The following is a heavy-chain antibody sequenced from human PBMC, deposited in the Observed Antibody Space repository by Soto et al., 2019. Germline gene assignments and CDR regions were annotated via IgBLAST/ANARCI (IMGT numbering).Heavy chain of an antibody. CDR2: IAATGTT. D-gene: IGHD5-12*01. J-gene: IGHJ4*02. Sequence: GSLRLSCAASESTFRAYGMSWVRQAPGKGLEWVSSIAATGTTYYADSVKGRFTISREDSKTLYLQMTSLRVEDTAIYYCAGRAVYTVATDYWGQGTLVTVSS. V-gene: IGHV3-23*01. CDR3: AGRAVYTVATDY. CDR1: ESTFRAYG.